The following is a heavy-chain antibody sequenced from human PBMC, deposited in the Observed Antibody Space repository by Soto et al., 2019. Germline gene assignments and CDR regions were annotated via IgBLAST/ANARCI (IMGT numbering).Heavy chain of an antibody. Sequence: PVGSLRLSCAASGFTFSSYAMSWVRQSPGKGLEWVSAISGSGGSTYYADSVKGRFTTSRDNSKNTLYLQMNSLRAEDTAVYYCARGSQYYDFWSGDVPGYYYYGMDVWGQGTTVTLSS. V-gene: IGHV3-23*01. CDR2: ISGSGGST. CDR1: GFTFSSYA. D-gene: IGHD3-3*01. J-gene: IGHJ6*02. CDR3: ARGSQYYDFWSGDVPGYYYYGMDV.